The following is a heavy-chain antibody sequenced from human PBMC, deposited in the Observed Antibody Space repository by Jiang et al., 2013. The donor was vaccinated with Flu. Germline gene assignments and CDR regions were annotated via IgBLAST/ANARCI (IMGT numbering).Heavy chain of an antibody. D-gene: IGHD2-15*01. Sequence: QLVESGGDLVQPGGSLRLYCAASGSTSSGDWMSWVRQAPGKGLEWVATVNYDESYKYYVDSVKGRFTISRDNAKNSLYLQMNSLRTEDTAVYYCARALSGANLGYWGQGTPGHRLL. CDR2: VNYDESYK. V-gene: IGHV3-7*03. CDR3: ARALSGANLGY. J-gene: IGHJ4*02. CDR1: GSTSSGDW.